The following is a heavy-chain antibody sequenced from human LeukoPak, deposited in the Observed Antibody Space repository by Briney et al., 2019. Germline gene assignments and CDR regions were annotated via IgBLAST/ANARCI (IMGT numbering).Heavy chain of an antibody. J-gene: IGHJ4*02. D-gene: IGHD2-21*01. Sequence: GSLRLSCAASGFTFSDYYMSWIRQPPGKGLEWIGSIHRSGSTYYNPSLKSRVTISLDTSKNQFSLRLTSVTAADTAVYYCGRIDWAPDYWGQGTLVTVSS. V-gene: IGHV4-38-2*01. CDR1: GFTFSDYY. CDR2: IHRSGST. CDR3: GRIDWAPDY.